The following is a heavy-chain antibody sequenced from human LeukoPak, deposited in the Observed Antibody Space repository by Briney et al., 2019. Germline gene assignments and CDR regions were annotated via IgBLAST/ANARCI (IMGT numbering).Heavy chain of an antibody. CDR3: ARERAAMDS. Sequence: SETLSLTCIVSGGSIRSDYWSWIRQPPGKGLEWIGYIYYSGSTNYNPSLKSRVTISVDTSKNQFSLKLNSVTAADTAVYFCARERAAMDSWDQGTLVTVSS. D-gene: IGHD5-18*01. J-gene: IGHJ4*02. CDR2: IYYSGST. CDR1: GGSIRSDY. V-gene: IGHV4-59*01.